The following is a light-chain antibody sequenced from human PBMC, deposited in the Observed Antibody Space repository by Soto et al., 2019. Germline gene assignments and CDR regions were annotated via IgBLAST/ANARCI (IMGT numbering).Light chain of an antibody. CDR1: SSDVGSYNL. CDR2: KGS. CDR3: CSYAGSSTFVYV. Sequence: QSVLTQPASVSGSPGQSITISCTGTSSDVGSYNLVSWYQQHPGKAPKLMIYKGSKRPSGVSNRFSGSKSGNTASPTISGLQAEDEADYYCCSYAGSSTFVYVFGTGTKVTVL. V-gene: IGLV2-23*03. J-gene: IGLJ1*01.